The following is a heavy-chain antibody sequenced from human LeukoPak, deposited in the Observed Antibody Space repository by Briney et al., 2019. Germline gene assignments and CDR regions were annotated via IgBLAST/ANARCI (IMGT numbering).Heavy chain of an antibody. V-gene: IGHV3-23*01. CDR3: AKDVDTAMVPYYFDY. CDR1: GFTFSSYA. D-gene: IGHD5-18*01. J-gene: IGHJ4*02. Sequence: GGSLRLSRAASGFTFSSYAMSWVRQAPGKGLEWVSAISGSGGSTYYADSVKGRFTISRDNSKNTLYLQMNSLRAEDTAVYYCAKDVDTAMVPYYFDYWGQGTLVTVSS. CDR2: ISGSGGST.